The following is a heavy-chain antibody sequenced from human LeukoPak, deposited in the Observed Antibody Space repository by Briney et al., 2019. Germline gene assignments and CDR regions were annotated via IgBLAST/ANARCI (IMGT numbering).Heavy chain of an antibody. D-gene: IGHD3-16*01. J-gene: IGHJ6*03. Sequence: GGSLRLSCAASGFTVSNNYMSWVRQAPGRGLEWVSVIYSGDNTYYVESVKGRFTITRDNSKNTLFLQMNRLRAEDTAVYYCAKEGDQFRGYLDACGKGTTVTVSS. CDR2: IYSGDNT. V-gene: IGHV3-66*02. CDR1: GFTVSNNY. CDR3: AKEGDQFRGYLDA.